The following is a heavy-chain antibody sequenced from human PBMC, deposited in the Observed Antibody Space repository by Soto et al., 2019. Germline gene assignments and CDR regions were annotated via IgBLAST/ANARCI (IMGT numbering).Heavy chain of an antibody. CDR3: AREMTTLGPFDY. CDR1: GGSISNYY. V-gene: IGHV4-59*01. D-gene: IGHD4-17*01. Sequence: QVQLRESGPGLVKPSETLSLTCAVSGGSISNYYWSWLRQPPGKELEWIGYVFYSGATNYNPSLKSRVTISIDTSKNQFSLKLSSVTAADTAVYYCAREMTTLGPFDYWGQGTLVTVSS. CDR2: VFYSGAT. J-gene: IGHJ4*02.